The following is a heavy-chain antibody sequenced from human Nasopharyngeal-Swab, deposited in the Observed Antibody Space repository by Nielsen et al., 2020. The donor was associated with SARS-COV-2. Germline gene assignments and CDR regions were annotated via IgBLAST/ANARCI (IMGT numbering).Heavy chain of an antibody. J-gene: IGHJ4*02. D-gene: IGHD5-18*01. V-gene: IGHV3-53*04. CDR2: IYSGGST. CDR3: ARVARSPRIVDTAMVDY. CDR1: GFTVSSNY. Sequence: GESLKISCAASGFTVSSNYMSWVRQAPGKGLEWVSVIYSGGSTYYADSVKGRFTISRHNSKNTLYLQMNSLRAEDTAVYYCARVARSPRIVDTAMVDYWGQGTLVTVSS.